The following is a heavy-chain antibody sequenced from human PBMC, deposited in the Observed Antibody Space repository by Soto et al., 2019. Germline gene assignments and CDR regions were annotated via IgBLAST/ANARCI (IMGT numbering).Heavy chain of an antibody. V-gene: IGHV1-18*01. CDR1: GYSFTTSG. CDR2: ISTYNGNT. D-gene: IGHD4-17*01. J-gene: IGHJ4*02. Sequence: ASVKVSCKASGYSFTTSGITWVRQAPGQGLEWMGWISTYNGNTNYAQKLQDRVTLTTDTSTSTAYMELRSLRSDDTAIYYCARRLYGDYDYWGQGTLVTVS. CDR3: ARRLYGDYDY.